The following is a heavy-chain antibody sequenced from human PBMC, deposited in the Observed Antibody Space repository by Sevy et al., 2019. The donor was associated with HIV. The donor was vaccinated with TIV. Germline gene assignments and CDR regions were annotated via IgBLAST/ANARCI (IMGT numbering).Heavy chain of an antibody. CDR3: AKEGKNIRSWFDP. CDR2: ISGYNGYT. CDR1: GYSFTNYG. V-gene: IGHV1-18*01. J-gene: IGHJ5*02. Sequence: ASVKVSCKASGYSFTNYGIGWVRQAPGQGLEWMGWISGYNGYTNYVQNLQGRVTMTTDTSTSTAYMELRRLRSDDTAIYYGAKEGKNIRSWFDPWGQGTLVTVSS. D-gene: IGHD3-3*02.